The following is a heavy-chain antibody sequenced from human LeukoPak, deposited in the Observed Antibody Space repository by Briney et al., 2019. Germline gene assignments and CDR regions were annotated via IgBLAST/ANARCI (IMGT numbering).Heavy chain of an antibody. Sequence: GGSLRLSCAASGFTFSSYAMHWVRQAPGKGLKWVAVISYDGTNKYYADSVKGRFTISRDNSKNTLYLQMNSLRAEDTSVYSCAKGPFGSGRLTMSYWGQGTLVTVSS. CDR3: AKGPFGSGRLTMSY. J-gene: IGHJ4*02. D-gene: IGHD3-10*01. CDR1: GFTFSSYA. V-gene: IGHV3-30*18. CDR2: ISYDGTNK.